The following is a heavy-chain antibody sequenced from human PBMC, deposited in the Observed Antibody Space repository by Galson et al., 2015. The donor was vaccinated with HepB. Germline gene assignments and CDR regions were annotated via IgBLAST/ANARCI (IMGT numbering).Heavy chain of an antibody. Sequence: PALVKPTQTLTLTCTFSGFSLSTSGVGVGWIRQPPGKALEWLALIYWDDDKRYSPSLKSRLTITKDTSKNQVVLTMTNMDPVDTATYYCARAYDSSGYYYSDYWGQGTLVTVSS. V-gene: IGHV2-5*02. CDR3: ARAYDSSGYYYSDY. CDR2: IYWDDDK. D-gene: IGHD3-22*01. CDR1: GFSLSTSGVG. J-gene: IGHJ4*02.